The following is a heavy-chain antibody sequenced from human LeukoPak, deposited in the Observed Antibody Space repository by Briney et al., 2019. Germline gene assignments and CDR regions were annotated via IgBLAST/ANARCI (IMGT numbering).Heavy chain of an antibody. J-gene: IGHJ4*02. CDR3: AKIYFGPQDY. Sequence: PGGSLRLSCADSGFTLSSLHWVRQAPGKGLEWVAVISYDGSKKYYADSVKGRFTISRDNSKNTLYLQMDSLGAEDTAVYYCAKIYFGPQDYWGQGTLVTVSS. D-gene: IGHD5-12*01. CDR1: GFTLSS. V-gene: IGHV3-30*04. CDR2: ISYDGSKK.